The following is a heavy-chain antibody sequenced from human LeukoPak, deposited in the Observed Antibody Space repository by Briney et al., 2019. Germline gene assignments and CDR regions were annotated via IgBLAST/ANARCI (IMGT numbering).Heavy chain of an antibody. CDR3: AREASGSSRPFDY. V-gene: IGHV1-69*01. CDR2: IIPIFGTA. J-gene: IGHJ4*02. Sequence: SSVKVSCKASGGTFSSYAISWVRQAPGQGLEWMGGIIPIFGTANYAQKFQGRVTITADESTSTAYMELSSLRSEDTAVYDCAREASGSSRPFDYWGQGTLVTVSS. D-gene: IGHD6-13*01. CDR1: GGTFSSYA.